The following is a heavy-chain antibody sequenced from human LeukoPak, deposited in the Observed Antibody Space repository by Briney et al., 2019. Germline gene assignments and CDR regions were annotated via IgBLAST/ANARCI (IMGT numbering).Heavy chain of an antibody. CDR1: GFIFSSYS. J-gene: IGHJ3*02. CDR2: TSGSSSSI. D-gene: IGHD6-6*01. Sequence: GGTLRLSGAGSGFIFSSYSRNWVRQAPGKGRVGVTCTSGSSSSIYTADSIKGRFTITRDNAKNSLYLQMNSLRAEDTAVYYCAMKSIAARPNPWDGLDIWGQGTMVTVSS. CDR3: AMKSIAARPNPWDGLDI. V-gene: IGHV3-21*01.